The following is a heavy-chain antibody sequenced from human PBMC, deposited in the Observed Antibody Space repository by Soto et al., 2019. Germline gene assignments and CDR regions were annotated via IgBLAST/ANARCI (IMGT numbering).Heavy chain of an antibody. CDR3: ARLYYYDSSGYYTAAFDI. CDR2: IWYDGSNK. Sequence: QVQLVESGGDVVQPGRSLRLSCAASGFTFSSYGMHWVRQAPGKGLEWVAVIWYDGSNKYYVDSVKGRFTISRDNSKNTLYLQMNSLRAEDTAVYYCARLYYYDSSGYYTAAFDIWGQGTMVTVSS. J-gene: IGHJ3*02. D-gene: IGHD3-22*01. V-gene: IGHV3-33*01. CDR1: GFTFSSYG.